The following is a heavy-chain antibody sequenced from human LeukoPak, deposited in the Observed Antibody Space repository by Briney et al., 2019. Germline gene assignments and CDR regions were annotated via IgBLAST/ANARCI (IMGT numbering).Heavy chain of an antibody. CDR1: GGSISSGSYY. V-gene: IGHV4-61*02. J-gene: IGHJ6*03. CDR2: IYTSGSA. Sequence: PSGTLSLTCTVSGGSISSGSYYWSCLRQPAGKGLESIGRIYTSGSANYNPSLKSRVTISVDTSKNQFPLKLSSVTAADTAVYYCARTYYYDSSGYYYKRYYYYMDVWGKGTTVTVS. CDR3: ARTYYYDSSGYYYKRYYYYMDV. D-gene: IGHD3-22*01.